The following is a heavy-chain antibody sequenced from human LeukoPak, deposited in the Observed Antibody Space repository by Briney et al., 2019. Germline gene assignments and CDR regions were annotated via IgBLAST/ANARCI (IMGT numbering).Heavy chain of an antibody. J-gene: IGHJ4*02. CDR3: ARDAFLSGSLSPIDY. Sequence: ASVKVSCTASGYIFTNYYMHWVRQAPGQGLEWMGIINTSGGSTSSAQKFQGRVIMTRDTSTSTVYMELSSLRSEDTALYYCARDAFLSGSLSPIDYWGQGTLVTVSS. CDR2: INTSGGST. V-gene: IGHV1-46*01. CDR1: GYIFTNYY. D-gene: IGHD5-12*01.